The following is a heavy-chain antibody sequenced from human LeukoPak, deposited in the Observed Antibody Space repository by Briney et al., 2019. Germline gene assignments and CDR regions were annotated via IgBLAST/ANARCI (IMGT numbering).Heavy chain of an antibody. J-gene: IGHJ4*02. D-gene: IGHD2-2*01. Sequence: GGSLRLSCAASGFTVSSNYMSWVRQAPGKGLEWVSVIYSGGSTYYADSVKGRFTISRDNSKNTLYLQMNSLSDEDTAVYYCARGPYQLPPVFWHSYWGQGTLVTVSS. CDR1: GFTVSSNY. V-gene: IGHV3-66*01. CDR3: ARGPYQLPPVFWHSY. CDR2: IYSGGST.